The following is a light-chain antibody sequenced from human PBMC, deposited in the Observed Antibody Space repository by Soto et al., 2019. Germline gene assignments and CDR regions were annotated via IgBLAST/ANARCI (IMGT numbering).Light chain of an antibody. J-gene: IGKJ1*01. CDR2: AAS. Sequence: DTQMTQSPSTLSASVGDRVTITCRASQSIDRWLAWYQQNPGKAPKLLIYAASSLESGVPSRFSGSGSGTEFTLTISRRQPDDFATYHCQQYYTDGTGGQGTKVEIK. CDR1: QSIDRW. CDR3: QQYYTDGT. V-gene: IGKV1-5*01.